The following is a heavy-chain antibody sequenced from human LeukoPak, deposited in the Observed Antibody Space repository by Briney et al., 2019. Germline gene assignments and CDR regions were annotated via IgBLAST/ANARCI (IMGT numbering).Heavy chain of an antibody. V-gene: IGHV1-2*06. CDR3: AKDLYNWNSLFDY. D-gene: IGHD1-20*01. J-gene: IGHJ4*02. CDR2: INPNSGGT. CDR1: GYTFTGYY. Sequence: ASVKVSCKASGYTFTGYYMHWVRQAPGQGLEWMGRINPNSGGTNYAQKFQGRVTMTRDTSISTAYMELSRLRSDDTAVYYCAKDLYNWNSLFDYTGQGTLVTVSS.